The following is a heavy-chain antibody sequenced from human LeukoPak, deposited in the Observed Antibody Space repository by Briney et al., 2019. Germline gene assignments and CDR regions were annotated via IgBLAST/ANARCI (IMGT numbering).Heavy chain of an antibody. CDR2: MNPNSGGS. Sequence: ASVKVSCKTSGYTFTGYYMHWVRQAPGQGLEWMGWMNPNSGGSNYAQKFQGRVTMTRDTSIGAAYMELSSLRSDDTAVYYCATRVVAGVPYYFDHWGQGTLVTVSS. CDR3: ATRVVAGVPYYFDH. D-gene: IGHD6-19*01. V-gene: IGHV1-2*02. CDR1: GYTFTGYY. J-gene: IGHJ4*02.